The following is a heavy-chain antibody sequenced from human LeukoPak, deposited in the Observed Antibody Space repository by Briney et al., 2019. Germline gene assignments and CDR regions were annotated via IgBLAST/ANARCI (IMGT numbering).Heavy chain of an antibody. CDR1: GFTFSSYE. D-gene: IGHD4-17*01. CDR3: ARETVRNYFDY. CDR2: ISSSGTTI. J-gene: IGHJ4*02. V-gene: IGHV3-48*03. Sequence: PGGSLRLSCAASGFTFSSYEMNWVRQAPGKGLEWVSYISSSGTTIYYADSVKGRFTISRDNAKNSLYLQMNSLRAEDTAVYYCARETVRNYFDYWSQGTLVTVSS.